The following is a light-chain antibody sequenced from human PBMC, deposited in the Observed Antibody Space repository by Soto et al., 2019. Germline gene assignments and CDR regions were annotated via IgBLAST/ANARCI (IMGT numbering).Light chain of an antibody. V-gene: IGLV1-40*01. CDR3: QSYDSSLRGWV. CDR1: SSNIGAIYD. CDR2: GNS. Sequence: QAVVTQPPSVSGAPGQRVTISCTGSSSNIGAIYDVHWYQQLPGTAPKLLIYGNSNRRSGVPDRFSGSKSGTSASLAITGLQAEDEADYYCQSYDSSLRGWVFGGGTKLTVL. J-gene: IGLJ3*02.